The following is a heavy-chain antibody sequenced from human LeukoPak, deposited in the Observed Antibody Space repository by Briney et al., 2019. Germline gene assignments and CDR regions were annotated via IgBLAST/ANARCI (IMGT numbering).Heavy chain of an antibody. J-gene: IGHJ4*02. Sequence: GGSLRLSCAASGFTFNSYGMHWVRQAPGKGLEWVAFIRYDGNNKYYADSVKGRFTISRDNSKNTLYLQMNSLRTEDTAVYYCAKDRVATSPLSDWGQGTLVTVSS. CDR1: GFTFNSYG. V-gene: IGHV3-30*02. CDR3: AKDRVATSPLSD. D-gene: IGHD5-12*01. CDR2: IRYDGNNK.